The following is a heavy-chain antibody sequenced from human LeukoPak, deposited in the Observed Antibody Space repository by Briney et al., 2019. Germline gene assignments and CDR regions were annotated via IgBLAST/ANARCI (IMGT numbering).Heavy chain of an antibody. D-gene: IGHD2-15*01. J-gene: IGHJ4*02. V-gene: IGHV1-2*02. Sequence: ASVKVSCKASGYTFTGYYIHWVRQAPGQGLEWMGWINPNSGGTNYAQKFQRRVTMTRDTSISTAYMELSRLRSDDTAVYYCARDPFNSNHARYRSGGSCYPEDYWGQGTLVTVSS. CDR3: ARDPFNSNHARYRSGGSCYPEDY. CDR1: GYTFTGYY. CDR2: INPNSGGT.